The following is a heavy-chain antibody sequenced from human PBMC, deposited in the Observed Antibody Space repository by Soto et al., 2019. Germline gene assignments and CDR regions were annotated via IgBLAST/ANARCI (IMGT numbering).Heavy chain of an antibody. D-gene: IGHD3-9*01. V-gene: IGHV3-33*01. CDR1: AFTFSSDV. CDR2: IWYDGSNK. Sequence: GGSLRLSCAASAFTFSSDVMHCVRHGPGKGLEWVAVIWYDGSNKYYADSVKGRFTISRDNSKNTLHLQMNSLRAEHTPVYYCSRDPSYDCLTDPIELLAYWSQGSLDTVSS. CDR3: SRDPSYDCLTDPIELLAY. J-gene: IGHJ4*01.